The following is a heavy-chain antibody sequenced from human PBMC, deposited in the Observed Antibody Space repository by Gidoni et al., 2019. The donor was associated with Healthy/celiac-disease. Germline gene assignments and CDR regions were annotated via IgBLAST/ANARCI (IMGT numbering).Heavy chain of an antibody. CDR1: GFTFSSYA. CDR2: ISGSGGST. J-gene: IGHJ4*02. Sequence: EVQLLESGGGLVQPEGSLRLSCAASGFTFSSYAMSWVRQAPGKGLEWVSAISGSGGSTYYADSVKGRFTISRDNSKNTLYLQMNSLRAEDTAVYYCAKGRTIFGVVIIPFDYWGQGTLVTVSS. V-gene: IGHV3-23*01. CDR3: AKGRTIFGVVIIPFDY. D-gene: IGHD3-3*01.